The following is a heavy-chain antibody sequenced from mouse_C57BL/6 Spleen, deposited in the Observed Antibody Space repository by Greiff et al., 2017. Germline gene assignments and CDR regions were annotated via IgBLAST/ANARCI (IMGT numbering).Heavy chain of an antibody. CDR3: ARYYRYWYFDG. CDR1: GYAFSSSW. Sequence: QVQLQQSGPELVKPGASVKISCKASGYAFSSSWMNWVKQRPGKGLEWIGRIYPGDGDTNYNGKFKGKATLTADKSSSTAYMQLSSLTSEDSAVYFCARYYRYWYFDGWGTGTTVTVSS. V-gene: IGHV1-82*01. J-gene: IGHJ1*03. CDR2: IYPGDGDT. D-gene: IGHD2-14*01.